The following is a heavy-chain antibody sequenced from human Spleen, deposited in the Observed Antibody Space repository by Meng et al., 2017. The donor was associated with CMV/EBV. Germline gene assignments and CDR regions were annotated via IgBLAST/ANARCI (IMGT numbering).Heavy chain of an antibody. CDR2: IIPIFGTA. V-gene: IGHV1-69*05. CDR1: GGTFSSYA. Sequence: SCKASGGTFSSYAISGVRQAPGQGLGWMGGIIPIFGTANYAQKFQGRVTITTDESTSTAYMELSSLRSEDTAVYYCARSLGAHFDYWGQGTLVTVSS. CDR3: ARSLGAHFDY. D-gene: IGHD1-26*01. J-gene: IGHJ4*02.